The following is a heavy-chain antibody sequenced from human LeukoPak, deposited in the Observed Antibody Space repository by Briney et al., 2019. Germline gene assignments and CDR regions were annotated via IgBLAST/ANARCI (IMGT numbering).Heavy chain of an antibody. D-gene: IGHD3-16*01. Sequence: SETLSLTCTVSGGSISSGGYYWSWIRQHPGKGLEWIGYIYYSGSTYYNPSLKSRVTISGDTSKNHFSLKLNSVTAADTAVYYCARGLYGASRAGFDYWGQGTLVTVSS. CDR3: ARGLYGASRAGFDY. V-gene: IGHV4-31*03. CDR1: GGSISSGGYY. CDR2: IYYSGST. J-gene: IGHJ4*02.